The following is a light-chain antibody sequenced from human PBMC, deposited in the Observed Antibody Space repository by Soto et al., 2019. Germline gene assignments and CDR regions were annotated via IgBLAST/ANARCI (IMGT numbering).Light chain of an antibody. Sequence: QSVLTQPASVSGSPGQSITISCTGTSSDLGSYNLVSWYQQHPDKAPKLMIYEVSKRPSGVSNRFSGSKSGNTASLTISGLQAEDEADYYCCSYAGSSTPVVFGGGTKLTVL. CDR2: EVS. CDR3: CSYAGSSTPVV. J-gene: IGLJ2*01. CDR1: SSDLGSYNL. V-gene: IGLV2-23*02.